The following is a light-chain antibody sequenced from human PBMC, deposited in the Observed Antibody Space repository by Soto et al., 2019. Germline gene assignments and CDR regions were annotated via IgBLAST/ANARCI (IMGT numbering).Light chain of an antibody. CDR1: QSIVTY. Sequence: DIQMTQSPSSLSASVGDRVTITCRASQSIVTYLNWYLQKPGKDPKLLIYAASNLQSGVPSRFSGSGSGTDFTLTISSPQPDDFATYFCQQSYSTPPWTFGQGTHVEIK. CDR2: AAS. CDR3: QQSYSTPPWT. J-gene: IGKJ1*01. V-gene: IGKV1-39*01.